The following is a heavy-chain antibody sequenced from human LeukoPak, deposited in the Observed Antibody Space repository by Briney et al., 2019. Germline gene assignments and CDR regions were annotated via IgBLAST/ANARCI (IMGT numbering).Heavy chain of an antibody. CDR3: ARDRFYYGSGSYYTDAFDI. CDR1: GFTFSSYS. D-gene: IGHD3-10*01. J-gene: IGHJ3*02. V-gene: IGHV3-21*01. CDR2: ISFSSSYT. Sequence: GGSLRLSCAASGFTFSSYSMNWVRQAPGKGLEWVSYISFSSSYTYYADSVKGRFTISRDNAKNSLYLQMNSLRAEDTAVYYCARDRFYYGSGSYYTDAFDIWGQGTMVTVSS.